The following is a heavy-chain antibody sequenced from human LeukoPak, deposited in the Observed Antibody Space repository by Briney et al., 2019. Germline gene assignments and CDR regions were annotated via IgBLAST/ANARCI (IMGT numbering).Heavy chain of an antibody. Sequence: GGSLRLSCAASGFTFSSYEMNWVRQAPGKGLEWVSAISGSGGSTYYADSVKGRFTISRDNSKNTLYLQMNSLRAEDTAVYYCAKDRGVVVPVGHGYWGQGTLVTVSS. J-gene: IGHJ4*02. V-gene: IGHV3-23*01. CDR1: GFTFSSYE. CDR3: AKDRGVVVPVGHGY. D-gene: IGHD2-2*01. CDR2: ISGSGGST.